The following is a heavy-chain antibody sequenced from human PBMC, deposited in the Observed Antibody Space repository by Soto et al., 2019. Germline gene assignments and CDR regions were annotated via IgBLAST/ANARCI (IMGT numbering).Heavy chain of an antibody. CDR2: ISAYNGNT. CDR1: GYTFTSYG. D-gene: IGHD5-12*01. Sequence: ASVKVSCKASGYTFTSYGISWVRQAPGQGLEWMGWISAYNGNTKYAQKLQGRVTMTTDTSTSTAYMELSSLRSDDTAVYYCARDPWTAGYEPYYFDYWGQGTLVTVSS. V-gene: IGHV1-18*01. J-gene: IGHJ4*02. CDR3: ARDPWTAGYEPYYFDY.